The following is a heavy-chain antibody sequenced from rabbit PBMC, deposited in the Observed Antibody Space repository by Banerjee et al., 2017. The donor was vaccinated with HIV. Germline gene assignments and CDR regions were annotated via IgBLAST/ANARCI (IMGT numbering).Heavy chain of an antibody. V-gene: IGHV1S40*01. J-gene: IGHJ6*01. CDR1: GIDFSSYYY. Sequence: QSLEESGGDLVKPGASLTLTCKASGIDFSSYYYMCWVRQAPGKGPEWIACIYAGSTYYASWAKGRFTISKTSSITVTLQMTSLTAADTTTYFCARDLGGSSDLWGPGTLVTVS. CDR3: ARDLGGSSDL. CDR2: IYAGST. D-gene: IGHD8-1*01.